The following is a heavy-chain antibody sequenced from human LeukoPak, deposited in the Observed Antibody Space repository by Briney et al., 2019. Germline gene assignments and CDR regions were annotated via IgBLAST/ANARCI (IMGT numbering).Heavy chain of an antibody. V-gene: IGHV4-34*01. CDR3: ARLQYYLPWSSLYYFDY. Sequence: SETLSLTCAVYGGSFSGYYWSWIRQPPGKGLEWIGEINHSGSTNYNPSLKSRVTMSLDTSKNQFSLKLSSVTAADTAVYYCARLQYYLPWSSLYYFDYWGQGTLVTVSS. J-gene: IGHJ4*02. CDR1: GGSFSGYY. CDR2: INHSGST. D-gene: IGHD4-11*01.